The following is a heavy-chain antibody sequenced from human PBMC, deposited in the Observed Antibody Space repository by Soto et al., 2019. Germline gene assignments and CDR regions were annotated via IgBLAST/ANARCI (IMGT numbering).Heavy chain of an antibody. V-gene: IGHV3-30*18. CDR3: AKDHLRSHPMNYYGMDV. CDR1: GLTVSSYV. J-gene: IGHJ6*01. D-gene: IGHD3-3*02. Sequence: XGSLRLSCAASGLTVSSYVVHWVRQDPGKGLEWVAVISYDGSNKYYADSVKGRFTISRDNSKNTLYLQMNSLRAEDTAVYYCAKDHLRSHPMNYYGMDVWGQGSTVTVYS. CDR2: ISYDGSNK.